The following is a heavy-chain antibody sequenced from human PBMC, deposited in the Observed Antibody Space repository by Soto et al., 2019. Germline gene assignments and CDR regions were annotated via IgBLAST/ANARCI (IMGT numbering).Heavy chain of an antibody. CDR1: GGTFSSYA. D-gene: IGHD5-18*01. CDR2: IIPIFGTA. Sequence: QVQLVQSGAEVKKPGSSVKVSCKASGGTFSSYAISWVRQAPGQGLEWMGGIIPIFGTANYAQKFQGRVPITADESTSTAYMELSSLRSEDTAVYYCARDLVDTAMVISDAFDSWGQGTMVTVSS. V-gene: IGHV1-69*01. CDR3: ARDLVDTAMVISDAFDS. J-gene: IGHJ3*02.